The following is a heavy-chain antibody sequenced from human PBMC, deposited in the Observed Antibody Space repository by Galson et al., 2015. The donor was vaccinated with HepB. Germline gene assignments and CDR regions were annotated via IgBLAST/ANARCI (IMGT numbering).Heavy chain of an antibody. D-gene: IGHD6-13*01. CDR1: GGTFSTYA. Sequence: CKASGGTFSTYAISWVRQAPGQGLEWMGGITPIFGTANYAQRFQGRVTITADESTNTAYMELSSLRSDDTAVYYCAREGIAGPTNPVDYWGQGTQVTVSS. J-gene: IGHJ4*02. CDR2: ITPIFGTA. V-gene: IGHV1-69*01. CDR3: AREGIAGPTNPVDY.